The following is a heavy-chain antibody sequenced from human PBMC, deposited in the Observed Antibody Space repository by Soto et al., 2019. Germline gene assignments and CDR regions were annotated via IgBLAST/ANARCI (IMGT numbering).Heavy chain of an antibody. D-gene: IGHD3-16*01. Sequence: QVQLVESGGGVVQPGRSLRLSCAVSGFTFSDYGMFWVRQAPGKGLEWVAMIWFDGSTKHYADSVKGRFTISRDNSKNTLYLQMNSLRAEDTAVYYCARVGVDDSLNYFHSWGQGTQVTVSS. J-gene: IGHJ4*02. CDR2: IWFDGSTK. V-gene: IGHV3-33*01. CDR1: GFTFSDYG. CDR3: ARVGVDDSLNYFHS.